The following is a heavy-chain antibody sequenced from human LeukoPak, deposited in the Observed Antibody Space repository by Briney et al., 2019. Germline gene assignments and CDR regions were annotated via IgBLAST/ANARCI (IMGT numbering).Heavy chain of an antibody. CDR3: ARLDILTGYGDY. V-gene: IGHV5-51*01. J-gene: IGHJ4*02. Sequence: GESLKISCATSGYSFTSYWIAWVRQMPGQGLEWMGIVYPSDSDTRYSPSFQGQVTISADKSISTAYLQWSSLKASDTAMYYCARLDILTGYGDYWGQGTLVTVSS. CDR1: GYSFTSYW. CDR2: VYPSDSDT. D-gene: IGHD3-9*01.